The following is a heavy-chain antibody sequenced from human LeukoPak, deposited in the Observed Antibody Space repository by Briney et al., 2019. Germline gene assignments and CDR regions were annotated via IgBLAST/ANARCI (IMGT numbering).Heavy chain of an antibody. CDR3: ASCYYDSTGRWDWYFDL. CDR2: IYPGDSDT. V-gene: IGHV5-51*01. CDR1: GYSFTSYW. D-gene: IGHD3-22*01. Sequence: GESLKISCKGSGYSFTSYWIGWVRQMPGKGLEWMGIIYPGDSDTRYSPSFQGQVTISADKSISTAYLQWSSLKASDTAMYYCASCYYDSTGRWDWYFDLWGRGTLVTVSS. J-gene: IGHJ2*01.